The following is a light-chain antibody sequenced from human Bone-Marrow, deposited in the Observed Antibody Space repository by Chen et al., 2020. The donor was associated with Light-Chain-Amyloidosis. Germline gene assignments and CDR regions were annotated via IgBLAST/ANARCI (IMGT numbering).Light chain of an antibody. J-gene: IGLJ1*01. CDR1: STDVGSYNL. CDR2: EVT. V-gene: IGLV2-23*02. Sequence: QSALTQPAPVSGSPGQSITISCTGTSTDVGSYNLVSWYQQHPDKAPTLIIYEVTKRPSGVSNRFSGSKSGNTASLTISGLQAEDEADYYCCSYAGSTPPYVFGTGTKVTVL. CDR3: CSYAGSTPPYV.